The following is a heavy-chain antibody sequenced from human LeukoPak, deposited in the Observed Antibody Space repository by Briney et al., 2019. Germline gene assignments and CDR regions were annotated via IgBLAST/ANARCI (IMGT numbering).Heavy chain of an antibody. CDR3: ARVDLGYSSGWYASYFDY. V-gene: IGHV6-1*01. CDR2: TYYRSKWYN. CDR1: GDSVSSNSAA. Sequence: SQTLSLTCAISGDSVSSNSAAWNWIRQSPSRGLEWLGRTYYRSKWYNDYAVSVKSRITINPDTSKNQFSLQLNSVTPEDTAVYYCARVDLGYSSGWYASYFDYWGQGTLVTVSS. D-gene: IGHD6-19*01. J-gene: IGHJ4*02.